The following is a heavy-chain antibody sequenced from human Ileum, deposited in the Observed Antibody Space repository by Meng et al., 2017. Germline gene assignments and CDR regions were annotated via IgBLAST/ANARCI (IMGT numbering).Heavy chain of an antibody. CDR3: ATSNDRDVYYLGY. CDR2: IFQSGRT. D-gene: IGHD3-22*01. Sequence: QWQLKGAGPRLVKRSGTLSLTCAVSGTWWSWVRQPPGKGLEWIGEIFQSGRTNYNPSLKSRVTISIDKSKSQISLQLSAVTAADTAVYSCATSNDRDVYYLGYWGQGTLVTVSS. V-gene: IGHV4-4*02. J-gene: IGHJ4*02. CDR1: GTW.